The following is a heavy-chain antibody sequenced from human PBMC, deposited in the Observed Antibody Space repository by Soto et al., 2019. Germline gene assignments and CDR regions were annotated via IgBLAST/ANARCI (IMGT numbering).Heavy chain of an antibody. CDR2: INHSGST. D-gene: IGHD2-15*01. V-gene: IGHV4-34*01. CDR1: GGSFSGYY. CDR3: ARGGNVVAARYYYYYYYMDV. J-gene: IGHJ6*03. Sequence: SETLSVTCAVYGGSFSGYYWSWIRQPPGKGLEWIGEINHSGSTNYNPSLKSRVTISVDTSKNQFSLKLSSVTAADTAVYYCARGGNVVAARYYYYYYYMDVWGKGTTVTVSS.